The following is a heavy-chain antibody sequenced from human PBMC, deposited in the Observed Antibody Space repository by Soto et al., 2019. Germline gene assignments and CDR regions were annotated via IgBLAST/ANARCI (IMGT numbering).Heavy chain of an antibody. J-gene: IGHJ4*02. CDR3: AKDDVSGDGLWLVSD. CDR2: IPGSGRSV. Sequence: VGSLRLSCVASGFSFDKYAMIWVRQAPGKGQEWVSGIPGSGRSVQYPASVRGRFTISRDNSKNTVYLQMDYLRAEDTAMYYCAKDDVSGDGLWLVSDWGQGTPVTVSS. D-gene: IGHD2-21*02. CDR1: GFSFDKYA. V-gene: IGHV3-23*01.